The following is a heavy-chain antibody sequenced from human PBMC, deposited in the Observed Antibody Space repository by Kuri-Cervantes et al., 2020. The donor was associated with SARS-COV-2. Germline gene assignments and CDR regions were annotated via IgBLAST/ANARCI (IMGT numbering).Heavy chain of an antibody. CDR2: INWNGGST. D-gene: IGHD2-21*01. CDR3: ARETYCGGDCYSGFDY. Sequence: GESLKISCAASGFTFSSYGMHWVRQAPGKGLEWVSGINWNGGSTGYADSVKGRFTISRDNAKNSLYLQMNSLRAEDTALYYCARETYCGGDCYSGFDYWGQGTLVTVSS. V-gene: IGHV3-20*04. CDR1: GFTFSSYG. J-gene: IGHJ4*02.